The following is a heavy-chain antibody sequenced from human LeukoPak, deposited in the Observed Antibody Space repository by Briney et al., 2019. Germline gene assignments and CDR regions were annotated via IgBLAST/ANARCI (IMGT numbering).Heavy chain of an antibody. CDR3: ARVQWDGYNSQAFDI. CDR2: IYSGGDT. Sequence: GGSLRLSCATSGFTVSSNFMSWVRQAPGKGLEWVSVIYSGGDTYHADSVKGRFTISRDNSKNTLYLQMNSLRAEDTAVYYCARVQWDGYNSQAFDIWGQGTVVTVSS. V-gene: IGHV3-66*01. J-gene: IGHJ3*02. D-gene: IGHD5-12*01. CDR1: GFTVSSNF.